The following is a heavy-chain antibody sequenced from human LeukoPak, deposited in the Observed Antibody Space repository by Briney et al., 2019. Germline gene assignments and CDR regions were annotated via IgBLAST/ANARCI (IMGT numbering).Heavy chain of an antibody. CDR2: ISYHGSNK. CDR3: ARDEHYYDSSGYYGWFDP. CDR1: GFTFSNFA. Sequence: GGSLRLSCAASGFTFSNFAMHWVRQAPGKGLEWVAVISYHGSNKNYADSVKGRFTISRDNAKNSLYLQMNSLRAEDTAVYYCARDEHYYDSSGYYGWFDPWGQGTLVTVSS. J-gene: IGHJ5*02. D-gene: IGHD3-22*01. V-gene: IGHV3-30*04.